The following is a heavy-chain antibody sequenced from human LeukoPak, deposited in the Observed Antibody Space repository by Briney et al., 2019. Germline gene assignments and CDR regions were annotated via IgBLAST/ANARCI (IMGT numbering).Heavy chain of an antibody. J-gene: IGHJ4*02. V-gene: IGHV3-9*01. D-gene: IGHD3-10*01. CDR2: ISWNSGSI. Sequence: PGRSLRLSCAASGFTFDDYAMHWVRQAPGKGLEWVSGISWNSGSIGYADSVKGRFTISRDNAKNSLYLQMNSLRAEDTASYYCAKVSGSGSYYRGYYFDYWGQGTLVTVSS. CDR3: AKVSGSGSYYRGYYFDY. CDR1: GFTFDDYA.